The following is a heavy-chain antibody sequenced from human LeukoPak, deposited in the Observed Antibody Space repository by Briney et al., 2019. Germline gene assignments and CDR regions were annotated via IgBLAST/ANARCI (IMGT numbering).Heavy chain of an antibody. J-gene: IGHJ5*02. V-gene: IGHV4-30-4*08. CDR1: GGSISSGNYY. D-gene: IGHD2-15*01. CDR2: IYYSGST. CDR3: ARDWRGVVVGEKWFDP. Sequence: PSETLSLTCTVSGGSISSGNYYWTWIRQHPGKGLEWIGYIYYSGSTYYNPSLKSRVTISVDTSKNQFSLKLSSVTAADTAVYYCARDWRGVVVGEKWFDPWGQGTLVTVSS.